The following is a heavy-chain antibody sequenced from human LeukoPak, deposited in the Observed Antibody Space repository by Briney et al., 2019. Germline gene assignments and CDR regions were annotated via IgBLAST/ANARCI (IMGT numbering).Heavy chain of an antibody. D-gene: IGHD6-13*01. V-gene: IGHV4-4*07. Sequence: SETLSLTCTVSGGSISSYYWSWIRQPAGKGLEWIGRIYTSGSTNYNPSLKSRVTISVDTSKNQFSLKLSSVTAADTAVYYCARLPGYSSSWAFDYWGQGTLVTVSS. CDR3: ARLPGYSSSWAFDY. CDR2: IYTSGST. CDR1: GGSISSYY. J-gene: IGHJ4*02.